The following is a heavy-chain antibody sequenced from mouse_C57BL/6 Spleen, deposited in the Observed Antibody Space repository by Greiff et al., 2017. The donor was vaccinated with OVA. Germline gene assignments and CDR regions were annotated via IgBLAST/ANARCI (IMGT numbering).Heavy chain of an antibody. CDR2: IYPGDGDT. CDR1: GYAFSSYW. Sequence: QVQLQQSGAELVKPGASVKISCKASGYAFSSYWMNWVKQRPGKGLEWIGQIYPGDGDTNYNGKFKGKATLTADKSSSTAYMQLSSLTSEDSAVYVCARRANWDSYYYAMDYWGQGTSVTVSS. CDR3: ARRANWDSYYYAMDY. D-gene: IGHD4-1*01. J-gene: IGHJ4*01. V-gene: IGHV1-80*01.